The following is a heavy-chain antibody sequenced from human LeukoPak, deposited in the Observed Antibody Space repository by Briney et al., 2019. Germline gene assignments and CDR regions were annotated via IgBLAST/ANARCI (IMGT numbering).Heavy chain of an antibody. J-gene: IGHJ5*02. CDR3: ARAGYCSGGSCSTGWFDP. CDR1: GYTFTSYY. V-gene: IGHV1-46*03. CDR2: INPSGGST. Sequence: VASVKVSCKASGYTFTSYYMHWVRQAPGQGLEWMGIINPSGGSTSYAQKFQGRVTMTRDTSTSTVYMELSSLRSEDTAVFYCARAGYCSGGSCSTGWFDPWGQGTLVTVSS. D-gene: IGHD2-15*01.